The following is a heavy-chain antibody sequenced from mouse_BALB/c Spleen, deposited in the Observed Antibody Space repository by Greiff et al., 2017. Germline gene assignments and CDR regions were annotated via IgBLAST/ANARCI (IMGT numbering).Heavy chain of an antibody. CDR3: ATTMITTLDY. Sequence: EVQLQESGGGLVKPGGSLKLSCAASGFTFSSYAMSWVRQTPEKRLEWVASISSGGSTYYPDSVKGRFTISRDNARNILYLQMSSLRSEDTAMYYCATTMITTLDYWGQGTTLTVSS. J-gene: IGHJ2*01. CDR2: ISSGGST. D-gene: IGHD2-4*01. CDR1: GFTFSSYA. V-gene: IGHV5-6-5*01.